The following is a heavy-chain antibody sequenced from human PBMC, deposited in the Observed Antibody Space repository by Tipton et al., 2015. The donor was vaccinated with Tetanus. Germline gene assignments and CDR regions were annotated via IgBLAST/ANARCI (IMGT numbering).Heavy chain of an antibody. D-gene: IGHD1-26*01. CDR1: GFTFSSYS. J-gene: IGHJ3*02. CDR3: ARTRELGDAFDI. Sequence: QLVQSGGGLVQPGGSLRLSCAASGFTFSSYSMNWVRQAPGKGLEWVSYISSSSSTIYYADSVKGRFTISRDNSKNTLYLQMNSLRAEDTAVYYCARTRELGDAFDIWGQGTMVTVSS. CDR2: ISSSSSTI. V-gene: IGHV3-48*01.